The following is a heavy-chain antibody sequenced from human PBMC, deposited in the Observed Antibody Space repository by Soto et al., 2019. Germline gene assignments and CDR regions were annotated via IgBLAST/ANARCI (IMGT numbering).Heavy chain of an antibody. V-gene: IGHV3-30*18. CDR3: AKAVGNMIVPADY. CDR1: GFTFSSYG. D-gene: IGHD3-22*01. Sequence: GGSLRLSCAASGFTFSSYGMHWVRQAPGKGLEWVAVISYDGSNKYYADSVKGRFTISRDNSKNTLYLQMNSLRAGDTAVYYCAKAVGNMIVPADYWGQGP. CDR2: ISYDGSNK. J-gene: IGHJ4*02.